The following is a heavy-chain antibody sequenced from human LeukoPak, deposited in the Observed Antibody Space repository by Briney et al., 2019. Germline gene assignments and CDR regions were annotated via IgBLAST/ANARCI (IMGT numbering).Heavy chain of an antibody. CDR1: GFTFSTYS. Sequence: GGSLTLSCAASGFTFSTYSMNWVRQAPGKGPEWVSYISVSLIYYAESVKGRFTISRDNAKNSLYLQMNSLRAEDTAVYYCARGRYSSSWYFDYWGQGTLVTVSS. V-gene: IGHV3-48*01. J-gene: IGHJ4*02. D-gene: IGHD6-13*01. CDR2: ISVSLI. CDR3: ARGRYSSSWYFDY.